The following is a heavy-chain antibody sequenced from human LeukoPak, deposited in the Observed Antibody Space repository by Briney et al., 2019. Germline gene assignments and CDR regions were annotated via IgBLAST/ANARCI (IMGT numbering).Heavy chain of an antibody. CDR3: ARDYGDLVY. CDR1: GFTFSSYS. D-gene: IGHD4-17*01. Sequence: GGSLRLSCAASGFTFSSYSMNWVRQAPGKGLEWVSSISSSSGYIYYADSVKGRFTISRDNAKNSLYLQMNSLRAEDTAVYYCARDYGDLVYWGQGTLVTVSS. CDR2: ISSSSGYI. V-gene: IGHV3-21*01. J-gene: IGHJ4*02.